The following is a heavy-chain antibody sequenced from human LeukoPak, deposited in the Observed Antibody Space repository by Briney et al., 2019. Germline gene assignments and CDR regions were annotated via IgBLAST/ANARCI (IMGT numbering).Heavy chain of an antibody. Sequence: RAGGSLRLSCAASGFTFSSSDMHWVRQAPGKGLEWVAVISYDGSNKYYADSVKGRFTISRDNSKNTLYLQMNSLRAEDTAVYYCAKDVERIPGHYWGQGTLVTVSS. V-gene: IGHV3-30*18. CDR1: GFTFSSSD. CDR3: AKDVERIPGHY. CDR2: ISYDGSNK. D-gene: IGHD1-1*01. J-gene: IGHJ4*02.